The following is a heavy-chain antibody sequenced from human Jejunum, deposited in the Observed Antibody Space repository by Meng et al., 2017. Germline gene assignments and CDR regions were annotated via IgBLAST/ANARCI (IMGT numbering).Heavy chain of an antibody. J-gene: IGHJ3*01. Sequence: SLIISCASSGFTFSSYLVNWVRQAPGKGLEWVSSILATGDTTYYADSVKGRFTTSRDNSKNLLLLQTSNLRVDDTAIYYCVRRALAETTRWGAFDLWGQGSMVTVSS. V-gene: IGHV3-23*01. CDR3: VRRALAETTRWGAFDL. D-gene: IGHD1-14*01. CDR2: ILATGDTT. CDR1: GFTFSSYL.